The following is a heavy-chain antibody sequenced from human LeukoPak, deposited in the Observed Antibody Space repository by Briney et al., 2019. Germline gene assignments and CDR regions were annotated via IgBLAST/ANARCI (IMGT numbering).Heavy chain of an antibody. J-gene: IGHJ6*03. V-gene: IGHV4-59*08. CDR2: IYVTGT. CDR1: GDSISSHY. CDR3: ARHIGGGIEDMDV. Sequence: SETLSLTCTVSGDSISSHYWSWIRQSPGKGLEWIGYIYVTGTRYNPYLQSRVTISVDRSRNQFFLKMSSVTAADTAVYYCARHIGGGIEDMDVWGKGTKVIVSS. D-gene: IGHD3-16*02.